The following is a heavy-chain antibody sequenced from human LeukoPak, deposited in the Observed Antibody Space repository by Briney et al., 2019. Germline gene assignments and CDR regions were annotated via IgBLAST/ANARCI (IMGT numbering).Heavy chain of an antibody. CDR3: ARDPKHTYYYDKGGY. CDR1: GYTFTSYY. V-gene: IGHV1-46*01. Sequence: ASVKVSCKASGYTFTSYYMHWVRQAPGQGLEWMGIINPSGGSTSYAQKFRGRVTMTRDTSTSTVYMELSSLRSEDTAVYYCARDPKHTYYYDKGGYWGQGTLVTVSS. CDR2: INPSGGST. J-gene: IGHJ4*02. D-gene: IGHD3-22*01.